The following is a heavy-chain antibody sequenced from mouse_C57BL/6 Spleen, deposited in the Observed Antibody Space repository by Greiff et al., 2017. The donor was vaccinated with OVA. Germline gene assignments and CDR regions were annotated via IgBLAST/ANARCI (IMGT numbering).Heavy chain of an antibody. J-gene: IGHJ1*03. CDR3: ARTYYYGSSIRYFDV. CDR1: GFTFSDYG. CDR2: ISSGSSTI. Sequence: EVQLVESGGGLVKPGGSLKLSCAASGFTFSDYGMHWVRQAPEKGLEWVAYISSGSSTIYYADTVKGRFTISRDNAKNTLFLQMPSLRSEDTAMYYCARTYYYGSSIRYFDVWGTGTTVTVSS. D-gene: IGHD1-1*01. V-gene: IGHV5-17*01.